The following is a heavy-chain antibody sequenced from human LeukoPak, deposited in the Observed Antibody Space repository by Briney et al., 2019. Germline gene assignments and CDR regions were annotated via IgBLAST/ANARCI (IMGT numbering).Heavy chain of an antibody. D-gene: IGHD6-19*01. CDR3: AKSLRPSSSGWYWGIDY. V-gene: IGHV3-23*01. CDR1: GFTFSSYA. CDR2: ISGSGGST. Sequence: GGSLRLSCAASGFTFSSYAMSWVRQAPGKGLEWVSAISGSGGSTYYADSVRGRFTISRDNSKNTLYLQMNSLRAEDTAVYYCAKSLRPSSSGWYWGIDYWGQGTLVTVSS. J-gene: IGHJ4*02.